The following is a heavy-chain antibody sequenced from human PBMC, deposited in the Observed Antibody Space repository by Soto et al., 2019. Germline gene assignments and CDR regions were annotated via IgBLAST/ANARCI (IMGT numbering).Heavy chain of an antibody. Sequence: GESLKTSCKGSGYSFTSYWLGWVRQMPGKSLEWMGIIYPGDSDTRYSPSFQGQVTISADKSISTAYLQWSSLKASDTAMYYCARQPTYSSSSYYYYGMDVWGQGTTVTVSS. D-gene: IGHD6-6*01. CDR2: IYPGDSDT. CDR1: GYSFTSYW. J-gene: IGHJ6*02. V-gene: IGHV5-51*01. CDR3: ARQPTYSSSSYYYYGMDV.